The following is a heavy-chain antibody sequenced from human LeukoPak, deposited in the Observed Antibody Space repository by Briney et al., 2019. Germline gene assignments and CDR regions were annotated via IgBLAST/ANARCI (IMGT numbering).Heavy chain of an antibody. CDR2: INWNGGRT. V-gene: IGHV3-20*04. J-gene: IGHJ4*02. D-gene: IGHD3-3*01. CDR1: GLIFEDYG. Sequence: GGSLRLSCAVSGLIFEDYGMSWVRQAPGEGLEWVSGINWNGGRTAYADSVKGRFTISRDNSKNTLYLQMNSLRAEDTAVYYCAKGYDFWSGLTEDWGQGTLVTVSS. CDR3: AKGYDFWSGLTED.